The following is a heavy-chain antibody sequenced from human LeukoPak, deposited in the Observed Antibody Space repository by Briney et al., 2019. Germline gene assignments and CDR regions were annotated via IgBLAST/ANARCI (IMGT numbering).Heavy chain of an antibody. CDR2: INHSGST. CDR3: ARGSENAAAGTGYYFDF. CDR1: GGSFSDYH. J-gene: IGHJ4*02. V-gene: IGHV4-34*01. Sequence: PSETLSLTCAVYGGSFSDYHWSWIRQVPGKGLEWIGEINHSGSTNCNPSLKSRVTISVDTSKNQFSLRLSSVTAADTAVYYCARGSENAAAGTGYYFDFWGQGTLVTASS. D-gene: IGHD6-13*01.